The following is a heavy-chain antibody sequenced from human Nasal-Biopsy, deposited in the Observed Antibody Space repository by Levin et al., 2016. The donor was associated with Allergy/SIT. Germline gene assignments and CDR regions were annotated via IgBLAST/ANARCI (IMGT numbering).Heavy chain of an antibody. Sequence: GESLKISCAASGFTFSNFGMHWVRQAPGKGLEWVTLVRIDGTIKDYADSVKGRFTVSRDNSKNTVYLQMNSLRAEDTAVYYCAQGTYYYFGHWGQGTLVTVSS. J-gene: IGHJ4*02. CDR1: GFTFSNFG. D-gene: IGHD1-26*01. CDR2: VRIDGTIK. V-gene: IGHV3-30*02. CDR3: AQGTYYYFGH.